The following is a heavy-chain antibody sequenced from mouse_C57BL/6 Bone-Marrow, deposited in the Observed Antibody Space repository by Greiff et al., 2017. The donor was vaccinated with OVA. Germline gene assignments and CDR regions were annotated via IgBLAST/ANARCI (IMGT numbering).Heavy chain of an antibody. Sequence: VQLKESGPELVKPGASVKISCKASGYSFTGYYMNWVKQSPEKSLEWIGEINPSTGGTTYNQKFKAKATLTVDKSSSTAYMQLKSLTSEDSAVYYYASFYYSLAYWGQGTLVTVSA. CDR1: GYSFTGYY. CDR2: INPSTGGT. D-gene: IGHD2-1*01. CDR3: ASFYYSLAY. J-gene: IGHJ3*01. V-gene: IGHV1-42*01.